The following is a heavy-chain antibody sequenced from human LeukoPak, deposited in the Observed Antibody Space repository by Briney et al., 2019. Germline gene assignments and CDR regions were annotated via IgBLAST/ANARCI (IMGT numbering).Heavy chain of an antibody. J-gene: IGHJ4*02. CDR1: GFTFSDSW. CDR3: ARDLGSRN. CDR2: INTYDRST. Sequence: GGSLRLSCAAPGFTFSDSWMHWFRQAPGKGLEWVSRINTYDRSTTYADSVKGRFTISSDNAKNTLYLQMNSLRIEDTAVYYCARDLGSRNWGQGTLVTVSS. V-gene: IGHV3-74*01. D-gene: IGHD7-27*01.